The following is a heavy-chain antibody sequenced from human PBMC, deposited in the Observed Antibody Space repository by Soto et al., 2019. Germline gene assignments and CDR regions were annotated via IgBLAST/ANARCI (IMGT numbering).Heavy chain of an antibody. CDR3: AIQPGYYDILTGYSTYYFDY. Sequence: SETLSLTCTVSGGSISSYYWNWIRQPPEKGLEWIGYIYYRGKTNYNPSLKSRVTISVDTSKNQFSLKLSSVTAADTAVYYCAIQPGYYDILTGYSTYYFDYWGQGTPVTVSS. V-gene: IGHV4-59*08. CDR2: IYYRGKT. CDR1: GGSISSYY. J-gene: IGHJ4*02. D-gene: IGHD3-9*01.